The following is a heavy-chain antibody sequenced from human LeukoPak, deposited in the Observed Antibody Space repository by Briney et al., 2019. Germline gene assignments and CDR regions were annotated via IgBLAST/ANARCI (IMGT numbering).Heavy chain of an antibody. D-gene: IGHD1-1*01. CDR1: GFTFNSFS. CDR2: ISSSTIYT. Sequence: GGSLRLSCAASGFTFNSFSMNWVRQAPGKGLEWVSSISSSTIYTYYADSVKGRFTISRDNAENSLYLQMNSLRAEDTAVYYCARGGSGNWNAPFDYWGQGTLVTVSS. J-gene: IGHJ4*02. CDR3: ARGGSGNWNAPFDY. V-gene: IGHV3-21*01.